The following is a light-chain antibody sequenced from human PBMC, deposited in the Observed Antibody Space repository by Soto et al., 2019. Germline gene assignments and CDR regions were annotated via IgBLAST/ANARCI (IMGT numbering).Light chain of an antibody. Sequence: EIVLTQSPGTLSLSPGDRATLSCRASLGISSSYLAWYQQKPGQAPRLLIYGASTRATGIPARFSGSGSGTEFTLTISSLQSEDFAVYYCQQYNNWSETFGQGTKVDI. CDR3: QQYNNWSET. CDR1: LGISSSY. V-gene: IGKV3-15*01. CDR2: GAS. J-gene: IGKJ1*01.